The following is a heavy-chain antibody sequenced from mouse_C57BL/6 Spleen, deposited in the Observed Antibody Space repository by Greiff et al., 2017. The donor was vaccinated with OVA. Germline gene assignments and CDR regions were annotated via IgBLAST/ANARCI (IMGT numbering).Heavy chain of an antibody. Sequence: QVQLQQSGPELVKPGASVKISCKASGYAFSSSWMNWVKQRPGKGLEWIGRIYPGDGDTNYNGKFKGKATLTADKSSSTAYMQLSSLTSEDSAVYFCAREGAAQAPGYWGQGTTRTVSS. CDR3: AREGAAQAPGY. V-gene: IGHV1-82*01. D-gene: IGHD3-2*02. CDR1: GYAFSSSW. J-gene: IGHJ2*01. CDR2: IYPGDGDT.